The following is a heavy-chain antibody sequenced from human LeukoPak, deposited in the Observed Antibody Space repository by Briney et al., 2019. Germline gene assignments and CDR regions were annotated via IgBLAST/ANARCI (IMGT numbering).Heavy chain of an antibody. D-gene: IGHD6-13*01. V-gene: IGHV1-2*02. Sequence: ASVKVSCKASGYTFTGYYMHWVRQAPGQGLEGMGWINPNSGGTNYAQKFQGRVTMTRDTSISTAYMELSRLRSDDTAVYYCARISVAAAGGAFDICGQGTMVTVSS. CDR2: INPNSGGT. J-gene: IGHJ3*02. CDR1: GYTFTGYY. CDR3: ARISVAAAGGAFDI.